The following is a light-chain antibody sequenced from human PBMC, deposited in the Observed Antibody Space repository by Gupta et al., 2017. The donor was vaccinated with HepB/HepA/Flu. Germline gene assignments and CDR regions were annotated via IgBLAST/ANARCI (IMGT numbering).Light chain of an antibody. V-gene: IGLV1-40*01. J-gene: IGLJ2*01. CDR1: SSNIGAGYD. CDR3: QSYDNSVSGSV. Sequence: QSVLTPPPSVSGAPGQRVTISCTGISSNIGAGYDVHWYQQLPGTAPKLLIYTNTNRPSGVPDRFSGSKSGTSASLAITGLQAEDEADYYCQSYDNSVSGSVFGGGTKLTVL. CDR2: TNT.